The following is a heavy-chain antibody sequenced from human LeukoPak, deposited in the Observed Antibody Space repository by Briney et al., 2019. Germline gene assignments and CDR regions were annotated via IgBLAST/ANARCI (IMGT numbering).Heavy chain of an antibody. J-gene: IGHJ4*02. D-gene: IGHD5/OR15-5a*01. CDR2: FHSSGGT. CDR3: ARLSVKVY. Sequence: SETLSLTCTVSGGSISSNHWSWIRQPPGKGLEYIGYFHSSGGTNYNPSLKSRVTISADTSKNQFSLKLSSVTAADTAVYYCARLSVKVYWGQGTLVTVSS. V-gene: IGHV4-59*12. CDR1: GGSISSNH.